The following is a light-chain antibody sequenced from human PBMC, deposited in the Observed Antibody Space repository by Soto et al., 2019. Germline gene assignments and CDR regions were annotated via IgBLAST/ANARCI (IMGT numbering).Light chain of an antibody. V-gene: IGLV1-44*01. CDR3: AAWDDSLNGVL. J-gene: IGLJ2*01. Sequence: QSVLTQPPSASGTPGQRVTISCSGRSANIGSNTVNWYRQLPGTAPKRLIYSNNQRPSGVPDRISGSRSGTSASLAISGLQSEDEADYYCAAWDDSLNGVLFGGGTKLTVL. CDR2: SNN. CDR1: SANIGSNT.